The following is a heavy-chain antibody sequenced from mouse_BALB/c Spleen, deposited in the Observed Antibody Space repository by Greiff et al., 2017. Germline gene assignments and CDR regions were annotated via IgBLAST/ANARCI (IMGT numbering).Heavy chain of an antibody. CDR3: ARFITTVVATDYYAMDY. D-gene: IGHD1-1*01. CDR1: GFSLTSYG. CDR2: IWAGGST. J-gene: IGHJ4*01. V-gene: IGHV2-9*02. Sequence: QVQLKESGPGLVAPSQSLSITCTVSGFSLTSYGVHWVRQPPGKGLEWLGVIWAGGSTNYNSALMSRLSISKDNSKSQVFLKMNSLQTADTAMYYCARFITTVVATDYYAMDYWGQGTSVTVSS.